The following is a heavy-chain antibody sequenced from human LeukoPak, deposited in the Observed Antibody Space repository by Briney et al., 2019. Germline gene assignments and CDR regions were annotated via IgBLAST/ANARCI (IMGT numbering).Heavy chain of an antibody. V-gene: IGHV4-59*11. CDR2: IYYSGST. CDR1: GGSISSHY. J-gene: IGHJ4*02. D-gene: IGHD2-2*01. CDR3: ARGRLVVTALTPNFDY. Sequence: SETLSLTCTVSGGSISSHYLSWIRQPPGKGLEWIGYIYYSGSTNYNPSLKSRVTISVDTSKNQFSLKLSSVTAADTAVYYCARGRLVVTALTPNFDYWGQGTLVTVSS.